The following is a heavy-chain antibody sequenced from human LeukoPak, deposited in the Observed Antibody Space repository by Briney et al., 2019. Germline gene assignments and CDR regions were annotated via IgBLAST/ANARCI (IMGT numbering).Heavy chain of an antibody. D-gene: IGHD4-17*01. CDR1: GFSFSSYA. CDR3: ARDYGVSFDI. J-gene: IGHJ3*02. CDR2: INGSGGRT. Sequence: GGSLRLSCAASGFSFSSYAMNWVRQAPGKGLEWVAGINGSGGRTLYADSVKGRLTISRDNAKTSLYLQMNSLRVEDTAVYYCARDYGVSFDIWGQGTMVTVSS. V-gene: IGHV3-23*01.